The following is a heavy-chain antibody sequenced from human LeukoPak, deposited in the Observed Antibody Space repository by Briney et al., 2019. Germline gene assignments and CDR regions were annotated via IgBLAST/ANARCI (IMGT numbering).Heavy chain of an antibody. V-gene: IGHV1-2*02. CDR1: GYTFTGYY. J-gene: IGHJ3*02. Sequence: ASVKVSCKASGYTFTGYYIHWVRQAPGQGLEWMGWINPNGGDTNYAQRFQGRVTMTTDTSISTAYMELNSLRSDDTAVYYCARAFEVLRYFDWLLYRGAFDIWGQGTMVTVSS. CDR3: ARAFEVLRYFDWLLYRGAFDI. D-gene: IGHD3-9*01. CDR2: INPNGGDT.